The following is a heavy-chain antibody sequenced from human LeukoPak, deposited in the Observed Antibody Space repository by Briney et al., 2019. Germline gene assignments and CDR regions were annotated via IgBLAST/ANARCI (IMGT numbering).Heavy chain of an antibody. CDR2: FDPDILET. J-gene: IGHJ3*02. CDR3: ATDSPWMQLSKRGAFEI. V-gene: IGHV1-24*01. D-gene: IGHD5-18*01. CDR1: GYTLTDLH. Sequence: ASVKVSCKVSGYTLTDLHIHWVRQAPGKGLEWMGGFDPDILETIYAQKFQGRVTMTEDTSTDTAYMEMTSLRYDDTAVYYCATDSPWMQLSKRGAFEIWGQGTVVSVSS.